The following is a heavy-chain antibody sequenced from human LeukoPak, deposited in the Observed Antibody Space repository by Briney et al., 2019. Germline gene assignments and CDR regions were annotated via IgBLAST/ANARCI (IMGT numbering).Heavy chain of an antibody. CDR1: GYTFNYYW. V-gene: IGHV5-51*01. J-gene: IGHJ4*02. Sequence: GESLKISCKGSGYTFNYYWIGWVRQLPGTGLGWVGIIYPTDSDTRYSPSFQGQVTISADKSISTAYLQWSSLKASDTAMYYCARAGGSSSSIGDYWGQGTLVTVSS. CDR3: ARAGGSSSSIGDY. CDR2: IYPTDSDT. D-gene: IGHD6-6*01.